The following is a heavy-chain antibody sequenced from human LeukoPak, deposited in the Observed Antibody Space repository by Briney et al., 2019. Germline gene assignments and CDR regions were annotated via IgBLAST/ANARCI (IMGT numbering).Heavy chain of an antibody. V-gene: IGHV3-30*02. CDR1: GFTFSSYG. CDR2: IRYDGSNK. J-gene: IGHJ4*02. D-gene: IGHD6-6*01. Sequence: SGGSLRLSCAASGFTFSSYGMHWVRQAPGKGLEWVAFIRYDGSNKYYADSVKGRFTISRDNSKNTLYLQMNSLRAEDTAVYYCAGDLWSSSSFDYWGQGTLVTVSS. CDR3: AGDLWSSSSFDY.